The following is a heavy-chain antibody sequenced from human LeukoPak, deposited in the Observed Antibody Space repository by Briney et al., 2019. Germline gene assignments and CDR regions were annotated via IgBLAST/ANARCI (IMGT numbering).Heavy chain of an antibody. V-gene: IGHV1-8*01. D-gene: IGHD5-24*01. J-gene: IGHJ4*02. CDR3: ARETMATVLYFDY. Sequence: ASVKVSCKAPGYTFTSYDINWVRQATGQGLEWMGWMNPNSGNTGYAQKFQGRVTMTRDMSTSTVYMELSSLRSEDTAVYYCARETMATVLYFDYWGQGTLVTVSS. CDR1: GYTFTSYD. CDR2: MNPNSGNT.